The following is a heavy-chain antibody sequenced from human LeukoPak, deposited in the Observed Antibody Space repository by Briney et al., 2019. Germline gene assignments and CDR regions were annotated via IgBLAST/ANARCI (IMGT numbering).Heavy chain of an antibody. J-gene: IGHJ4*02. Sequence: SETLSLTCAVYGGSFSGYYWSWIRQPPGKGLEWIGEINHSGSTNYNPSLKSRVTISVDTSKNQFSLKLSSVTAADTAVYYCARVAGGLSPFDYWGRGTLVTVSS. V-gene: IGHV4-34*01. CDR1: GGSFSGYY. D-gene: IGHD3-16*02. CDR2: INHSGST. CDR3: ARVAGGLSPFDY.